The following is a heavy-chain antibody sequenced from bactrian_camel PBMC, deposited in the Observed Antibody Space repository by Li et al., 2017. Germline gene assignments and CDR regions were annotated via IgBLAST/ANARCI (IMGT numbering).Heavy chain of an antibody. V-gene: IGHV3S53*01. J-gene: IGHJ4*01. CDR2: ITSGGNP. CDR3: TRSWSRMSRGNHNCRSR. D-gene: IGHD2*01. CDR1: GYIRNSEY. Sequence: HVQLVESGGGSVQAGGSLRLSCVASGYIRNSEYMAWFRQTPGKDREGVASITSGGNPAYTDAVKGRFTISSDITKDTVFLQMNSLSPEDTAMYYCTRSWSRMSRGNHNCRSRWGQGTQVTVS.